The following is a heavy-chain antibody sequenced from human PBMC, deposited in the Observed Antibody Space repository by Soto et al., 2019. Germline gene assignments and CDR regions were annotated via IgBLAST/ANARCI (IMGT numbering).Heavy chain of an antibody. CDR2: IKDDGSEK. D-gene: IGHD6-19*01. Sequence: EVQLVESGGGLVQPGGSLRLSCAASAFSFSNFWMAWVRQTPGKGPEWVATIKDDGSEKYYVDSLKGRFTVSRDNAENALYLQMNSLRVEDTAIYYCTRDVGWCAFDIWGQGTMVIVSS. J-gene: IGHJ3*02. V-gene: IGHV3-7*05. CDR3: TRDVGWCAFDI. CDR1: AFSFSNFW.